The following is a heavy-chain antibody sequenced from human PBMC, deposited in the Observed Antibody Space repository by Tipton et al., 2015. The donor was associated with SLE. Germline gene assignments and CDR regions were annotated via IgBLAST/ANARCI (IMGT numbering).Heavy chain of an antibody. CDR3: AREGLEDYGDYGVKWFDP. CDR2: ISGSGGST. D-gene: IGHD4-17*01. CDR1: GFTFSSYA. J-gene: IGHJ5*02. V-gene: IGHV3-23*01. Sequence: SLRLSCAASGFTFSSYAMSWVRQAPGKGLEWVSAISGSGGSTYYADSVKGRFTISRDNAKNSLYLQMNSLRAEDTAVYYCAREGLEDYGDYGVKWFDPWGREPWSPSPQ.